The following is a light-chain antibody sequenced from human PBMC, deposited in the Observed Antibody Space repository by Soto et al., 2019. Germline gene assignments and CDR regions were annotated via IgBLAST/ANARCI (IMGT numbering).Light chain of an antibody. CDR3: QQRSNWPVT. J-gene: IGKJ1*01. CDR2: DAS. CDR1: QSVSSY. Sequence: EIVLTQSPGTLSLSPGERATLSCRASQSVSSYLAWYQQKPGQAPRLLIYDASTRDTGISARFSGSGSGTDFTLTISSLEPEDFAVYYCQQRSNWPVTFGQGTKVEVK. V-gene: IGKV3-11*01.